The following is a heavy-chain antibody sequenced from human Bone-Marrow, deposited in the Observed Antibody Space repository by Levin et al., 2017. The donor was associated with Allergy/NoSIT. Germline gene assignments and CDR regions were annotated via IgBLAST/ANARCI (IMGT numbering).Heavy chain of an antibody. D-gene: IGHD2-15*01. CDR2: IYWNDDK. Sequence: KTSGPTLVKPTQTLTLTCTFSGFSLTTSGVGVGWIRQTPGKALEWLAVIYWNDDKRYSPSLKSRVIITKDTSKNQVVLIMTNMDPVDTATYYCRHTRDSLAGLDAFDIWGQGAMVTVSS. CDR1: GFSLTTSGVG. J-gene: IGHJ3*02. CDR3: RHTRDSLAGLDAFDI. V-gene: IGHV2-5*01.